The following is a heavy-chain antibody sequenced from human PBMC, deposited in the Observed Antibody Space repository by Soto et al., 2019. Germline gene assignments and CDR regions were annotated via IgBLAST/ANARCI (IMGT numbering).Heavy chain of an antibody. CDR2: VNPNGGDT. J-gene: IGHJ4*02. V-gene: IGHV1-2*02. CDR3: ARDSDRWTYGLGSWLE. CDR1: GYTFNEHY. Sequence: ASVKVSCKASGYTFNEHYIHWVRQAPGQSLEWMGWVNPNGGDTNYAQKFRGRVTMTIETSISTAYMELAGLTSDDRATYYCARDSDRWTYGLGSWLEWGQGTTVTVSS. D-gene: IGHD3-10*01.